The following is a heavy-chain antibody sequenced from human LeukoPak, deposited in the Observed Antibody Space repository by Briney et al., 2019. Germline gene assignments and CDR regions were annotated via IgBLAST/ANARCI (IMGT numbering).Heavy chain of an antibody. CDR2: INHSGST. CDR3: AREVTPYYDFWSGSASDAFDI. Sequence: SETLSLTCAVYGGSFSGYYWSWIRQPPGKGLEWIGEINHSGSTNYNPSLKSRVTISVDTSKNQFSLKLSSVTAADTAVYYCAREVTPYYDFWSGSASDAFDIWGQGTMVTVSS. V-gene: IGHV4-34*01. D-gene: IGHD3-3*01. J-gene: IGHJ3*02. CDR1: GGSFSGYY.